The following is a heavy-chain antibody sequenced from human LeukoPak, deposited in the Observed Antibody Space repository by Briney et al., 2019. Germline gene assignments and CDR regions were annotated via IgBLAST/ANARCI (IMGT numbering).Heavy chain of an antibody. Sequence: GGSLRLSCAASGFTLSSYAMTWVRQAPGRGLEWVSSVDGGGGTYYADSVKGRFTISRDNSKDTLYLQMNGLRAEDTTVYFCAKQSAGSAAWYSLHYDFWGQGTLVTVSS. J-gene: IGHJ4*02. CDR1: GFTLSSYA. CDR2: VDGGGGT. D-gene: IGHD6-13*01. CDR3: AKQSAGSAAWYSLHYDF. V-gene: IGHV3-23*01.